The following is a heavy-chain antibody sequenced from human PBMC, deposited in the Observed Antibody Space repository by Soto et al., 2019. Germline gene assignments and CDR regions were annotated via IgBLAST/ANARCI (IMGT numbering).Heavy chain of an antibody. D-gene: IGHD4-4*01. J-gene: IGHJ6*02. V-gene: IGHV4-4*02. Sequence: SETLSLTCAVSGGSISSSNWWSWVRQPPGKGLEWIGEIYHSGSTNYNPSLKSRVTISVDKSKNQFSLKLSSVTAADTAVYYCARAGTVTTIRHYGMDVWGQGTTVTVSS. CDR2: IYHSGST. CDR3: ARAGTVTTIRHYGMDV. CDR1: GGSISSSNW.